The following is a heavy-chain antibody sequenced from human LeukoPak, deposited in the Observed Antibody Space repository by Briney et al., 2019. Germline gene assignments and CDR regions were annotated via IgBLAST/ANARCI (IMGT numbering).Heavy chain of an antibody. J-gene: IGHJ4*02. CDR1: GFTFSNYA. CDR2: ISAGGGAT. D-gene: IGHD6-19*01. CDR3: AGGYNTGWYYFDY. V-gene: IGHV3-23*01. Sequence: GGSLRLSCARPGFTFSNYAMTWVRQAPGKVLEWVSAISAGGGATYYADALTGRFTSSRDNSKNTLYLQVSSLRAEDTALYYCAGGYNTGWYYFDYWGQGTLVTV.